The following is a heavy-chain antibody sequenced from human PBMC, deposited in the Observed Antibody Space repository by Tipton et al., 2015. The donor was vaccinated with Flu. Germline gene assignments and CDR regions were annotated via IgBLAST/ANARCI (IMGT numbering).Heavy chain of an antibody. V-gene: IGHV1-18*01. D-gene: IGHD2-2*01. CDR3: MRDMPQGVVVIPPAKRFDF. Sequence: QLVQSGAEVKKPGASVKVSCKASGYSFTSYGMSWVRQAPGQGLEWMGWISGYTENRNYAQRFQGRITMTTDTSTSTAYMELRSLRSDDTAVYYCMRDMPQGVVVIPPAKRFDFWGQGTLVTVS. CDR1: GYSFTSYG. J-gene: IGHJ4*02. CDR2: ISGYTENR.